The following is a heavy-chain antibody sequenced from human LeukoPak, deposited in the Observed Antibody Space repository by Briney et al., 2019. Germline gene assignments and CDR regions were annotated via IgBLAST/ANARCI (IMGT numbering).Heavy chain of an antibody. CDR2: ISYDGSNK. J-gene: IGHJ3*02. D-gene: IGHD2-15*01. CDR1: GFTFSSYA. V-gene: IGHV3-30-3*01. Sequence: GGSLRLSCAASGFTFSSYAMHWVRQAPGKGLEWVAVISYDGSNKYYADSVKGRFTISRDNAKNSLYLQMNSLRAEDTAVYYCATSKAAFDAFDIWGQGTMVTVSS. CDR3: ATSKAAFDAFDI.